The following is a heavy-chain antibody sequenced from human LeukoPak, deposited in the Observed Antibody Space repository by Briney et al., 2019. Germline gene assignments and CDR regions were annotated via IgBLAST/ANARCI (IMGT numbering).Heavy chain of an antibody. D-gene: IGHD1-26*01. V-gene: IGHV3-30*02. CDR2: IRYDGSNK. CDR3: AKDLMAGGGATYAAFDY. CDR1: GFTFSSYG. J-gene: IGHJ4*02. Sequence: PGGSLRLSCAASGFTFSSYGMHWVRQAPGKGLEWVAFIRYDGSNKYYADSVKGRFTISRDNSKNTLYLQMNSLRAEDTAVYYCAKDLMAGGGATYAAFDYWGQGTLVTVSS.